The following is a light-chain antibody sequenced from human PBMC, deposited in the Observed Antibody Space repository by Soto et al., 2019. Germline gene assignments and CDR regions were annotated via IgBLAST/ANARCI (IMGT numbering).Light chain of an antibody. CDR1: QGIDNS. J-gene: IGKJ3*01. V-gene: IGKV1-27*01. Sequence: DIQMTQSPPSLSASVGDRVTITCRASQGIDNSLSWYQQKPGENPNLLIYSSSTSRSGVPSRFSGSRSGTDVSLTITSLQPEDVAADYCHEHYSGPPVAFGPGTKVDV. CDR3: HEHYSGPPVA. CDR2: SSS.